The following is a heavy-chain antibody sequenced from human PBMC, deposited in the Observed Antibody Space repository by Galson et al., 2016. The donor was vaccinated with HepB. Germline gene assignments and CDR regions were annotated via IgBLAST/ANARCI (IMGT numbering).Heavy chain of an antibody. V-gene: IGHV1-2*02. CDR1: GYTFTDHY. J-gene: IGHJ3*02. CDR2: INPNSDAT. CDR3: ARGHEIVQLFPFDI. D-gene: IGHD1-1*01. Sequence: SVKVSCKASGYTFTDHYMHWVRQAPGQGLEWMGWINPNSDATNYAEKFQGRVTMTRDTSISTAYMELSRLRYDDTAVYYCARGHEIVQLFPFDIWGQGTMVTVSS.